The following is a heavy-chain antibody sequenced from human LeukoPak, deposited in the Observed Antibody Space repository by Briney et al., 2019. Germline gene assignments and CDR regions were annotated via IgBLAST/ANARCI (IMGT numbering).Heavy chain of an antibody. Sequence: GGSLRLSCAASGFTFSSYGMHWVRQAPGKGLEWVAVIWYDGSNKYYADSVKGRFTISRDNSKNTLYLQMNSLRAEDTAVYYCARDPGDSSGYYPFHFDYSGQGTLLTVSS. J-gene: IGHJ4*02. CDR2: IWYDGSNK. CDR1: GFTFSSYG. D-gene: IGHD3-22*01. V-gene: IGHV3-33*01. CDR3: ARDPGDSSGYYPFHFDY.